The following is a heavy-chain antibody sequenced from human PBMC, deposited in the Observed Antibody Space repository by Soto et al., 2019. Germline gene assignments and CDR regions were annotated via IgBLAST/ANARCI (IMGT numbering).Heavy chain of an antibody. Sequence: ASVKVSCKASGYTFTTYFSHWVRQAPGQGLEWMGIINPTVHTTSYAQKFQGRVTMTSDTSTSTVYMELSSLRSEDTAVYYCARDVRGYNSDYWGQGTLVTVSS. CDR1: GYTFTTYF. CDR3: ARDVRGYNSDY. D-gene: IGHD5-12*01. CDR2: INPTVHTT. V-gene: IGHV1-46*01. J-gene: IGHJ4*02.